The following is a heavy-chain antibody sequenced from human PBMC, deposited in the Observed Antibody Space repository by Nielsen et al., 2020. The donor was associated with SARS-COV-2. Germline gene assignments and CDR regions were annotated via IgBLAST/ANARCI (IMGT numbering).Heavy chain of an antibody. D-gene: IGHD6-19*01. J-gene: IGHJ4*02. CDR2: VWYDGSKK. Sequence: GESLKISCEASGLTFSSHGMHWVRQAPGKGLEWVSVVWYDGSKKYYAESVEGRFTISRDNSKNTLYLQMNSLRAEDTAVYYCARESSRYLGGFDYWGQGTQVTVSS. CDR1: GLTFSSHG. V-gene: IGHV3-33*01. CDR3: ARESSRYLGGFDY.